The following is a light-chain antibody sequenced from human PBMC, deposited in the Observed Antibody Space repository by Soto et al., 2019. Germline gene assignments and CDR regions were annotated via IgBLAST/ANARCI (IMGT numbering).Light chain of an antibody. J-gene: IGLJ1*01. CDR1: GTNFGAGFD. CDR2: GNK. Sequence: QSVLTQPPSVSGAPGQTVTISCIGSGTNFGAGFDVHWYQQLPGTAPKLLIYGNKSRSSGVPDRFSASKSGTSASLAISGLTSEDEADYYCEAWDETLDGLYVFGTGTKVTVL. V-gene: IGLV1-40*01. CDR3: EAWDETLDGLYV.